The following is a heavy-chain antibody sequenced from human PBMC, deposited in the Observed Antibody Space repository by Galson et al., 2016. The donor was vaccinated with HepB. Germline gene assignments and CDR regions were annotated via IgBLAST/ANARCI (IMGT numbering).Heavy chain of an antibody. Sequence: QSGAEVKKPGESLKISCKGSGYSFTNYWIGWVRQVPGKGLEWMGIIYPGDSDVRYSPSFQGQVTISADKSVSTAYLQWTSLRASDTAMYYCARQESTYVWGPPPDYWGQGTLVTVSS. CDR2: IYPGDSDV. D-gene: IGHD3-16*01. J-gene: IGHJ4*02. V-gene: IGHV5-51*01. CDR1: GYSFTNYW. CDR3: ARQESTYVWGPPPDY.